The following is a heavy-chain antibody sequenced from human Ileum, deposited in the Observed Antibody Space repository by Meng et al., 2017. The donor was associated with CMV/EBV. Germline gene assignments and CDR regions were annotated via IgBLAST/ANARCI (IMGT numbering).Heavy chain of an antibody. V-gene: IGHV4-39*07. CDR3: ARGVVDGGIHY. Sequence: SETLSLTCTFSGSSISSSTYYWIWIPQTQGMGPEWIGSICDSGDTYYNPSLKSRVTISRDPSKNQFSLRLRSVTAADAAVYYCARGVVDGGIHYWGQGTLVTVSS. CDR2: ICDSGDT. D-gene: IGHD2-2*01. J-gene: IGHJ4*02. CDR1: GSSISSSTYY.